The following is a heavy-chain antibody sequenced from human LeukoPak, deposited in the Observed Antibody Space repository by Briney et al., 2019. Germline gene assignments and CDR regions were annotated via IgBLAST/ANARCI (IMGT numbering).Heavy chain of an antibody. Sequence: SETLSLTCTVSGGSISSYYWSWIRQPPGKGLEWIGYIYYSGSTDYNPSLKSRVTISVDTSKNQFSLKLSSVTAAATAVYYCARPRRPTLFGVVDPNWFDPWGQGTLVTVSS. D-gene: IGHD3-3*01. V-gene: IGHV4-59*01. CDR1: GGSISSYY. CDR2: IYYSGST. J-gene: IGHJ5*02. CDR3: ARPRRPTLFGVVDPNWFDP.